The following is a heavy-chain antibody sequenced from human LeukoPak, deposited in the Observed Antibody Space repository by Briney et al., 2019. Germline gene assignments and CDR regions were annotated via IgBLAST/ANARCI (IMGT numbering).Heavy chain of an antibody. CDR1: GYTFTGYY. CDR2: INPNSGGT. J-gene: IGHJ4*02. V-gene: IGHV1-2*02. CDR3: ARAYNWNDKFDY. Sequence: ASVKVSCKASGYTFTGYYMHWVRQAPGQGLEWMGWINPNSGGTNYAQKFQGRVTMTRDTSTNTVYMELSSLRSEDTAVYYCARAYNWNDKFDYWGQGTLVTVSS. D-gene: IGHD1-20*01.